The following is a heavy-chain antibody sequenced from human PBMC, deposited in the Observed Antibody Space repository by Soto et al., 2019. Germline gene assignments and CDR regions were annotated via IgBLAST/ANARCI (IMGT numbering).Heavy chain of an antibody. CDR3: AKVRQQLVRGTYYGMDF. V-gene: IGHV3-23*01. D-gene: IGHD6-13*01. J-gene: IGHJ6*02. CDR2: ISGSGGST. Sequence: PGGSLRLSCAASGFTFSSYAMSWFRQAPGKGLEWVSAISGSGGSTYYADSVKGRFTISRDNSKNTLYLQMNSLRAEDTAVYYCAKVRQQLVRGTYYGMDFWGQGTTVTVSS. CDR1: GFTFSSYA.